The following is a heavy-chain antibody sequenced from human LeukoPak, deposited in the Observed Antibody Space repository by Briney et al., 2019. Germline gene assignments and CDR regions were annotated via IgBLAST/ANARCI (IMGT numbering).Heavy chain of an antibody. CDR1: GFTFDDYA. J-gene: IGHJ3*02. Sequence: GRSLRFSCAASGFTFDDYAMHWVRQAPGKGLEWVSGISWNSGSIGYADSVKGRFTISRDNAKNSLYLQMNSLRAEDTALYYCAKDQRTGAFDIWGQGTMVTVSS. CDR2: ISWNSGSI. CDR3: AKDQRTGAFDI. V-gene: IGHV3-9*01. D-gene: IGHD1/OR15-1a*01.